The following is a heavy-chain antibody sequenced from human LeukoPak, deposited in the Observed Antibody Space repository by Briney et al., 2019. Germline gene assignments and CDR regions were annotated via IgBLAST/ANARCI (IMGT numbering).Heavy chain of an antibody. V-gene: IGHV4-34*01. Sequence: ASETLSLTGAVYRGSFSGYYWTWIRQSPGKGLEWIGEINHSGTTNYNPSLKSRVTISIDTSKNQFSLKLSSVTAADTAVYYCARGPTIDYDILTGYYYFDYWGQGTLVTVSS. J-gene: IGHJ4*02. CDR2: INHSGTT. D-gene: IGHD3-9*01. CDR3: ARGPTIDYDILTGYYYFDY. CDR1: RGSFSGYY.